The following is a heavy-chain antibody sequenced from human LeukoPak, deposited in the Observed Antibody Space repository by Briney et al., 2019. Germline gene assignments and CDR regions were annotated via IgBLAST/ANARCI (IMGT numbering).Heavy chain of an antibody. D-gene: IGHD2-2*01. Sequence: ASVKVSCKASGYTFTGYYMHWVRQAPGQGLEWMVWINPNSGGTNYAQKFQGRVTMTRDTSISTAYMELSRLRSDDTAVYYCARNLGYCSSTSCPDAFDIWGQGAMVTVSS. CDR1: GYTFTGYY. J-gene: IGHJ3*02. V-gene: IGHV1-2*02. CDR2: INPNSGGT. CDR3: ARNLGYCSSTSCPDAFDI.